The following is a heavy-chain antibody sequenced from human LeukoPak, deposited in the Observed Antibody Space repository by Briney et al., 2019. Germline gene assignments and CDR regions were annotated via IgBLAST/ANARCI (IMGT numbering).Heavy chain of an antibody. CDR1: GGSISSSSYY. V-gene: IGHV4-61*01. J-gene: IGHJ4*02. D-gene: IGHD1-20*01. CDR3: ARDGGITGDFDY. CDR2: VYYSGST. Sequence: SETLSLTCTVSGGSISSSSYYWSWIRQPPGKGLEWIGYVYYSGSTNYNPSLKSRATISIDTSKNQFSLKLSSVTAADTAVYYCARDGGITGDFDYWGQGTLVTVSS.